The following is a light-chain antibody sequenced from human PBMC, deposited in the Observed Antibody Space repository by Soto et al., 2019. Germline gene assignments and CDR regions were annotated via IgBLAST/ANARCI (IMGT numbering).Light chain of an antibody. Sequence: QSALTQPASVSGSPGQSITISCTGTSSDVGAYDFVSWYQQHPDKAPKLMIYEVSNRPSGVSNRFSGSKSVNTATLTISGLQAEDEADYYCSSYTSSSLYVFGTGTKVTVL. CDR2: EVS. CDR3: SSYTSSSLYV. CDR1: SSDVGAYDF. J-gene: IGLJ1*01. V-gene: IGLV2-14*03.